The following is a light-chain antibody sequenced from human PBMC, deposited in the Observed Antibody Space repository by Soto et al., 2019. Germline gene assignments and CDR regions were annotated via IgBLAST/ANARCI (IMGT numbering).Light chain of an antibody. J-gene: IGKJ5*01. CDR2: GTS. CDR1: QSVNSN. CDR3: QQYNDWPLT. V-gene: IGKV3-15*01. Sequence: EIVVTQSPATLSVSPGERATLSCRASQSVNSNLAWYQQKPGQAPRLLIYGTSTRATGVPARFSGSGSGTEFALTISILQSEDFAVYYCQQYNDWPLTFGQGTHWRL.